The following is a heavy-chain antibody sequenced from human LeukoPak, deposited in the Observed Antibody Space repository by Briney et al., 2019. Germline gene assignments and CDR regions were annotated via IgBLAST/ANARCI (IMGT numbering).Heavy chain of an antibody. Sequence: ASVRVSCKTSGFTFKDYYIHWVRQAPGQGLEWMGWLNPYSGGTNYAQKFQGRVTLTRDTSISTAYMELSRLRSDDTAVYYCARDPGSSYSSSWYDYYYMDVWGKGTTVTISS. J-gene: IGHJ6*03. V-gene: IGHV1-2*02. CDR2: LNPYSGGT. CDR3: ARDPGSSYSSSWYDYYYMDV. D-gene: IGHD6-13*01. CDR1: GFTFKDYY.